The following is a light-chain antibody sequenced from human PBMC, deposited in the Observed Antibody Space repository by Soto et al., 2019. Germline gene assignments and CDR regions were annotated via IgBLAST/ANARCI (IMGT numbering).Light chain of an antibody. Sequence: DIQMIRSHSSWSASVGDGFTIPAQASQEIRTYLNWYQKKPGKAPNLLIYDAPNWERGVPSRFSGRGSGTDFTFTISSLQPEDFATYYCQQYDHLPRTFGRGTKVEIK. CDR1: QEIRTY. J-gene: IGKJ1*01. CDR2: DAP. CDR3: QQYDHLPRT. V-gene: IGKV1-33*01.